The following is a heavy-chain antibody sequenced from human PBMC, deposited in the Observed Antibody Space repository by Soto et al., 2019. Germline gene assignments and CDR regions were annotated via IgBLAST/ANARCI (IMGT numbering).Heavy chain of an antibody. CDR2: ISYDGSNK. J-gene: IGHJ4*02. D-gene: IGHD3-3*01. CDR3: AKADGITIFGVVEKFDY. CDR1: GFTFSSYG. Sequence: PGGSLRLSCAASGFTFSSYGMHWVRQAPGKGLEWVAVISYDGSNKYYADSVKGRSTISRDNSKNTLYLQMNSLRAEDTAVYYCAKADGITIFGVVEKFDYWGQGTLVTVSS. V-gene: IGHV3-30*18.